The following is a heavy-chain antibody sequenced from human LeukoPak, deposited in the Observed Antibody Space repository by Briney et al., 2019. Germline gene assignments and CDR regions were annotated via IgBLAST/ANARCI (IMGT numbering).Heavy chain of an antibody. V-gene: IGHV3-21*01. J-gene: IGHJ4*02. CDR2: ISSSSSYI. Sequence: GGSLRLSCAASGVTFSSYSMNWVRQAPGKGLEWVSSISSSSSYIYYADSVKGRFTISRDNAKNSLYLQMNSLRAEDTAVYYCATVGSGGAKTDYWGQGTLVTVSS. CDR3: ATVGSGGAKTDY. CDR1: GVTFSSYS. D-gene: IGHD2-15*01.